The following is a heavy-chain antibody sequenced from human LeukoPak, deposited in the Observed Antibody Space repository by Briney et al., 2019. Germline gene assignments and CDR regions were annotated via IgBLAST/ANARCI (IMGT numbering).Heavy chain of an antibody. D-gene: IGHD3-22*01. CDR3: ARGPGYYGSSGSADY. V-gene: IGHV1-2*06. Sequence: ASVKVSCKASGYTFTGYYMHWVRQAPGQGLEWMGRINPNSVGTNYAQKFQGRVTMTRDTSISTAYMELSRLRSDDTAVYYCARGPGYYGSSGSADYWGQGTLVTVSS. J-gene: IGHJ4*02. CDR1: GYTFTGYY. CDR2: INPNSVGT.